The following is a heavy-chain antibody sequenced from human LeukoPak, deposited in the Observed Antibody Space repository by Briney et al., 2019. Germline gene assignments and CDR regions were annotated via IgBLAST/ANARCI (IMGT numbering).Heavy chain of an antibody. CDR2: IWYDGSNK. Sequence: GGSLRLSCAASGFTFSSYGMHWVRQAPGKGLEWVAVIWYDGSNKYYADSVKGRFTISRDNAKNSLYLQMNSLRAEDTAVYYCAREPNNPYYYDSSGYYGYWGQGTLVTVSS. J-gene: IGHJ4*02. CDR3: AREPNNPYYYDSSGYYGY. V-gene: IGHV3-33*01. CDR1: GFTFSSYG. D-gene: IGHD3-22*01.